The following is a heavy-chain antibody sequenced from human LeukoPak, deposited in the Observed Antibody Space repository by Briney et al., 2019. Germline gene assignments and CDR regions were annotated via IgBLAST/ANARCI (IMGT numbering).Heavy chain of an antibody. V-gene: IGHV5-51*01. Sequence: GESLKISCKGSGYTFTTYWIAWVRQMPGKGLEWMGIIYPGDSDTRYSPSFQGQVTISADKSISTAYLQWSSLKASDTAMYYCARHSPYYVNSGYYSPLGMDVWGQGTTVTVSS. J-gene: IGHJ6*02. CDR2: IYPGDSDT. D-gene: IGHD3-22*01. CDR1: GYTFTTYW. CDR3: ARHSPYYVNSGYYSPLGMDV.